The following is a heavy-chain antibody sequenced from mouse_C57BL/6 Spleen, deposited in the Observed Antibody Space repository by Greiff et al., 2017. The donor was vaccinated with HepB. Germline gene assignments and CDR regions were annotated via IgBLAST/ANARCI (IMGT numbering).Heavy chain of an antibody. D-gene: IGHD2-5*01. V-gene: IGHV1-5*01. J-gene: IGHJ4*01. Sequence: VQLQQSGTVLARPGASVKMSCKTSGYTFTSYWMHWVKQRPGQGLEWIGAIYPGNSDTSYNQKFKGKAKLTAVTSASTAYMELSSLTNEDSAVYYCTRGAYYSNYVAMDYWGQGTSVTVSS. CDR2: IYPGNSDT. CDR1: GYTFTSYW. CDR3: TRGAYYSNYVAMDY.